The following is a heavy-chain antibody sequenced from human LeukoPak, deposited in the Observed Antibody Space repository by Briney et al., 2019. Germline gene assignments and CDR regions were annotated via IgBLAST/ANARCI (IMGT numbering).Heavy chain of an antibody. J-gene: IGHJ4*02. D-gene: IGHD2-2*01. V-gene: IGHV1-24*01. Sequence: ASVKVSGKVSGYTLTELSMHWVRQAPGKGLEWMGGFDPEDGETIYAQKFQGRVTMTEDTSTDTAYMELSSLRSEDTAVYYCATDLGYCSSTSCYSIGWGQGTLVTVSS. CDR3: ATDLGYCSSTSCYSIG. CDR1: GYTLTELS. CDR2: FDPEDGET.